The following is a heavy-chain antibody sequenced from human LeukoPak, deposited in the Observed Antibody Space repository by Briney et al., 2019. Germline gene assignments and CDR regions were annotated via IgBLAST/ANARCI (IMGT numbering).Heavy chain of an antibody. CDR1: GGSISSSSYY. CDR2: IYYSGST. CDR3: ARARGQFDY. Sequence: SETLSLTCTVSGGSISSSSYYWGWIRQPPGKGLEWIGGIYYSGSTYYNPSLKSRVTISVDTSKNQFSLKLSSVTAADTAVYYCARARGQFDYWGQGTLVTVSS. V-gene: IGHV4-39*07. J-gene: IGHJ4*02.